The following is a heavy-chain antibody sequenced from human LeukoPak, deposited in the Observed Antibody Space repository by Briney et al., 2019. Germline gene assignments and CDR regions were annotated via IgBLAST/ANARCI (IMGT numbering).Heavy chain of an antibody. J-gene: IGHJ3*02. CDR3: ARQLTYDGSGSSHDAFDI. CDR2: IYYSGST. V-gene: IGHV4-61*08. Sequence: SQTLSLTCTVSGGSISSGGYYWSWIRQPPGKGLEWIGYIYYSGSTNYNPSLKSRVTISVDTSKNQFSLKLSSVTAADTAVYYCARQLTYDGSGSSHDAFDIWGQGTMVTVSS. D-gene: IGHD3-10*01. CDR1: GGSISSGGYY.